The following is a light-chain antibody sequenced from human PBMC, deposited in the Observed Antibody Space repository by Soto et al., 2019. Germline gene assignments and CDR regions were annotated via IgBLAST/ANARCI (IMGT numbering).Light chain of an antibody. CDR2: EVS. CDR3: SSYTSSSTYV. J-gene: IGLJ1*01. Sequence: QSVLTQPASVSGPPGQSITISCTGTSSDVGDYNYVSWCQQHPGKAPKLMIYEVSNRPSGVSNRFSGSKSGNTASLTISGLQHDDDADDYCSSYTSSSTYVFGTGTKVTVL. V-gene: IGLV2-14*01. CDR1: SSDVGDYNY.